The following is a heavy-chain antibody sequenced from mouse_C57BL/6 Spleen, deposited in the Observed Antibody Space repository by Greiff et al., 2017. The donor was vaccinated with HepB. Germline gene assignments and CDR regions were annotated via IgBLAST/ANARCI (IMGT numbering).Heavy chain of an antibody. Sequence: EVKVEESGEGLVKPGGSLKLSCAASGFTFSSYAMSWVRQTPEKRLEWVAYISSGGDYIYYADTVKGRFTISRDNARNTLYLQMSSLKSEDTAMYYCTITTVVAMDYWGQGTSVTVSS. CDR1: GFTFSSYA. CDR3: TITTVVAMDY. V-gene: IGHV5-9-1*02. CDR2: ISSGGDYI. D-gene: IGHD1-1*01. J-gene: IGHJ4*01.